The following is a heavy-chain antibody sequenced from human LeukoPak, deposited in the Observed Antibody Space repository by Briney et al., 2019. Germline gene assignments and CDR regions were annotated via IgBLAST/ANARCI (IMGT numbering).Heavy chain of an antibody. CDR2: INPNSGGT. CDR3: ARGRIAVAGTRWFDP. D-gene: IGHD6-19*01. J-gene: IGHJ5*02. Sequence: VPVKVSCKASGYTFTGYYMHWVRQAPGQGLEWMGRINPNSGGTNYAQKFQGRVTMTRDTSISTAYMELSRLRSDDTAVYYCARGRIAVAGTRWFDPWGQGTLVTVSS. V-gene: IGHV1-2*06. CDR1: GYTFTGYY.